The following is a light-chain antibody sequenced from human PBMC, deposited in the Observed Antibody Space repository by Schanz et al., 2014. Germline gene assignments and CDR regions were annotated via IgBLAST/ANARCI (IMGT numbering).Light chain of an antibody. CDR1: QSISTY. CDR3: QQSYSTPPVT. V-gene: IGKV1-39*01. J-gene: IGKJ4*01. Sequence: DIQMTQSPSSLSASVGDRVTITCRASQSISTYLNWYQQKPGKAPKVLIYAASSLQSGVPSRFSGSGSGTDFSLTISSLQPEDYATYYCQQSYSTPPVTFGGGTKVESK. CDR2: AAS.